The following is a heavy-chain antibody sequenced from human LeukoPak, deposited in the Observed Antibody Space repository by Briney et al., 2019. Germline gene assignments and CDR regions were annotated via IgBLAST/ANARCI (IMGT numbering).Heavy chain of an antibody. Sequence: GGSLRLSCAASGFTFSSYAMSWVRQAPGKGLEWVSGISGSGGSTHYAGSVKGRITISRDNSKNTLYLQMNSLRAEDTAVYYCAKDSTTGYSSTWYYFDYWGQGTLVTVSS. J-gene: IGHJ4*02. V-gene: IGHV3-23*01. CDR3: AKDSTTGYSSTWYYFDY. CDR1: GFTFSSYA. D-gene: IGHD6-13*01. CDR2: ISGSGGST.